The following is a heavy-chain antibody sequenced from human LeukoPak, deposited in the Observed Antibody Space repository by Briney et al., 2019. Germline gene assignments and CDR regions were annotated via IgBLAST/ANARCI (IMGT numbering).Heavy chain of an antibody. CDR3: ARVSAVFGEFDY. Sequence: SETLSLTCTVSGVSISSYYWSWIRQPPGKGLEWIGYIYYSGSTNYNPSLKSRVTISVDTSKNQFSLKLSSVTAADTAVYYCARVSAVFGEFDYWGQGTLVTVSS. CDR2: IYYSGST. D-gene: IGHD3-16*01. J-gene: IGHJ4*02. CDR1: GVSISSYY. V-gene: IGHV4-59*08.